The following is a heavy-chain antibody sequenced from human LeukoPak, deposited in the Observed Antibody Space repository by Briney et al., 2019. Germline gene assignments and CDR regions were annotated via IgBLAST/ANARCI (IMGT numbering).Heavy chain of an antibody. CDR3: ARDLYDSAENYYYGMDV. CDR2: ISYDGSNK. J-gene: IGHJ6*02. D-gene: IGHD5/OR15-5a*01. CDR1: GFTFSSYA. V-gene: IGHV3-30-3*01. Sequence: PGGSLRLSCAASGFTFSSYAMHWVRQAPGKGLEWVAVISYDGSNKYYADSAKGRLTISRDNSKNTLYLQMNSLRAEDTAVYYCARDLYDSAENYYYGMDVWGQGTTVTVSS.